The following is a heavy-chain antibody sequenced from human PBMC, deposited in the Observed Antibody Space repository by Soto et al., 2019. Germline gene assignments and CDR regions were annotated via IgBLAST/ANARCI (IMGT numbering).Heavy chain of an antibody. D-gene: IGHD3-22*01. J-gene: IGHJ4*02. CDR1: GYTFTNFA. CDR3: ARGLGLDYYDSSGLFDY. CDR2: INAVNGKT. Sequence: ASVKVSCKASGYTFTNFAMHWVRQAPGQRLEWMGWINAVNGKTKYAQKFQGRVSITKDKSTSTAYMELSSLRSEDTAVYYCARGLGLDYYDSSGLFDYWGQGTLVTVSS. V-gene: IGHV1-3*01.